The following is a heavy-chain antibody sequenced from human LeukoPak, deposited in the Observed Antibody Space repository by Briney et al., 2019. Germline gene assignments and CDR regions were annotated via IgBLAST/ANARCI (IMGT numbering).Heavy chain of an antibody. D-gene: IGHD3-22*01. Sequence: SETLSLTCTVSGGSISSDYWSWIRQPPGKGLEWIGYIYYSGSTNYNPSLKSRVTIPVDTSKNQFSLKLRSVTAADTAVYYCARRSSGYYYFDYWGQGTLVTVSS. CDR3: ARRSSGYYYFDY. V-gene: IGHV4-59*01. CDR2: IYYSGST. J-gene: IGHJ4*02. CDR1: GGSISSDY.